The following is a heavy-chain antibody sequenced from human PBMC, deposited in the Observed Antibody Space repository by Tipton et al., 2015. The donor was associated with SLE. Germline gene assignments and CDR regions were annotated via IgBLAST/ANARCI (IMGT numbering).Heavy chain of an antibody. CDR1: GGSISSSY. J-gene: IGHJ6*02. V-gene: IGHV4-59*08. Sequence: TLSLTCTVSGGSISSSYWSGIRQPPGKGLEWSGYIYYSGSTNYNPSLKSRVTISVDTSKNQFSLKLSSVTAADTAVYYCARHDGCDILTGMWIAGYAMDVWGQGTTVTVPS. CDR2: IYYSGST. D-gene: IGHD3-9*01. CDR3: ARHDGCDILTGMWIAGYAMDV.